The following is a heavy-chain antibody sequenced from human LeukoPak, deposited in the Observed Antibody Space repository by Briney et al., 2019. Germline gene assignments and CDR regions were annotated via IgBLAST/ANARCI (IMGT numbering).Heavy chain of an antibody. D-gene: IGHD3-10*01. J-gene: IGHJ3*02. CDR2: ISSSSSYI. CDR1: GFTFSSYS. Sequence: PGGSLRLSCAASGFTFSSYSMNWIRQAPGKGLEWVSSISSSSSYIYYADSVKGRFTISRDNAKNSLYLQMNSLRAEDTAVYYCASTDYGFDAFDIWGQGTMVTVSS. CDR3: ASTDYGFDAFDI. V-gene: IGHV3-21*01.